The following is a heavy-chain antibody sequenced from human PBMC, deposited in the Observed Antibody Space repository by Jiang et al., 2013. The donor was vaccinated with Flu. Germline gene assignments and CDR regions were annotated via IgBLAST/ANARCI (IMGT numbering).Heavy chain of an antibody. CDR3: ARDFMWWPFEGMDV. J-gene: IGHJ6*02. CDR1: GFTVSTNY. D-gene: IGHD2-21*01. V-gene: IGHV3-66*01. CDR2: IYSAGNT. Sequence: VQLLESGGDLVQPGGSLRLSCAASGFTVSTNYMSWVRQAPGKGLEWVSIIYSAGNTYYTDSVKGRFTIYRDNSKNTLYLQMNSLTADDTAVYYCARDFMWWPFEGMDVWGQGTTVTVSS.